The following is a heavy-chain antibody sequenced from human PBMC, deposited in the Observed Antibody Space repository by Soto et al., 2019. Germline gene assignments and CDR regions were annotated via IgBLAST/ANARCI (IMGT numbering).Heavy chain of an antibody. CDR2: IITILGIA. V-gene: IGHV1-69*02. CDR1: GGTFSSYT. Sequence: SVKVSCKASGGTFSSYTISWVRQAPGQGLEWMGRIITILGIANYAQKFQGRVTITADKSTSTAYMELSSLRSEDTDVYYCAFGDYYDSSGYLYYYGMDVWGQGTTVTVS. D-gene: IGHD3-22*01. CDR3: AFGDYYDSSGYLYYYGMDV. J-gene: IGHJ6*02.